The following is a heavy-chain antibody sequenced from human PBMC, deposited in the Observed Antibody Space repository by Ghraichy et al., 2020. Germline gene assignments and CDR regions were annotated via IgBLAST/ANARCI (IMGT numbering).Heavy chain of an antibody. CDR1: GFAFNTYS. V-gene: IGHV3-21*01. D-gene: IGHD3-3*01. CDR2: ITSTSSYI. J-gene: IGHJ2*01. CDR3: ARVAPGWNGYDPLYWYFDL. Sequence: GGSLRLSCAASGFAFNTYSMNWVRRAPGRGLEWVSCITSTSSYIYYGDSMKGRFTISRDNARNSLYLQINSLRAEDTAVYYCARVAPGWNGYDPLYWYFDLWGRGTLVTVSS.